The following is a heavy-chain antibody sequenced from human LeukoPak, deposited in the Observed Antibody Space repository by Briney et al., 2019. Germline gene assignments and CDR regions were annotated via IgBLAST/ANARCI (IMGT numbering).Heavy chain of an antibody. CDR3: ARANYDSSGYYYVPRAYFDY. D-gene: IGHD3-22*01. CDR1: GFTFSDYY. CDR2: IYYSGST. V-gene: IGHV4-59*01. Sequence: GSLRLSCAASGFTFSDYYMSWIRQAPGKGLEWIGYIYYSGSTNYNPSLKSRVTISVDTSKNQFSLKLSSVTAADTAVYYCARANYDSSGYYYVPRAYFDYWGQGTLVTVSS. J-gene: IGHJ4*02.